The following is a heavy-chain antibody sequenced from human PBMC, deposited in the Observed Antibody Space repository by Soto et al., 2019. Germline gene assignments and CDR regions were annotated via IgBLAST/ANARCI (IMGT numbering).Heavy chain of an antibody. J-gene: IGHJ6*02. V-gene: IGHV3-33*01. D-gene: IGHD3-10*01. CDR2: IWYDGNNK. Sequence: QVQLVESGGGVVQPGRSLRLSCAASGFTFSSYDMHWVRQALGKGLEWVALIWYDGNNKYYADSVKGRFTISRDNSKNTLYLQMNSLRAEDTAVYYCARESVTYASGSYPRGMDVWGQGTTVTVSS. CDR3: ARESVTYASGSYPRGMDV. CDR1: GFTFSSYD.